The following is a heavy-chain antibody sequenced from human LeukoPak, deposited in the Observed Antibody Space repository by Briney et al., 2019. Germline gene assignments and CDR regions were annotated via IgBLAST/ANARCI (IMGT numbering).Heavy chain of an antibody. CDR2: ISGSGGST. D-gene: IGHD2-15*01. CDR3: AKRYCSGGSCYYYYDSSGLGGDFDY. V-gene: IGHV3-23*01. CDR1: GFTFSSYA. Sequence: PGGSLRLSCAASGFTFSSYAMSWVRQAPGKGLEWVSAISGSGGSTYYADSVKGRFTISRDNSKNTLYLQMNSLRAEDTAVYYCAKRYCSGGSCYYYYDSSGLGGDFDYWGQGTLVTVSS. J-gene: IGHJ4*02.